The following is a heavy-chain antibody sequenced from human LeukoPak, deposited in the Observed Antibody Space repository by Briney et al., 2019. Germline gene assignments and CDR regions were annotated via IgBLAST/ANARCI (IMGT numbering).Heavy chain of an antibody. CDR1: GGTFSSYA. V-gene: IGHV1-69*04. Sequence: SVKVSCKASGGTFSSYAISWVRQAPGQGLEWMGRIIPIFGIANYAQKFQGRVTITADKSTSTAYMELSSLRSEDTAVYYCARHPLGGHWFDPWGQGTLVTVSS. CDR2: IIPIFGIA. J-gene: IGHJ5*02. CDR3: ARHPLGGHWFDP.